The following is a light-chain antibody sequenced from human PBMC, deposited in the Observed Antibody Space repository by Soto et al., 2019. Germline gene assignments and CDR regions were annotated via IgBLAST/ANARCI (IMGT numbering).Light chain of an antibody. CDR3: HSYDSSLSGSV. CDR1: SSNIGAGYD. J-gene: IGLJ3*02. Sequence: QPVLTQPPSVSGAPGQRVTISCTGSSSNIGAGYDVHWYQQLPGTAPKLLIYRNNNRPSGVPDRFSGSKSGTSASLAITGLQAEDEADYYCHSYDSSLSGSVFGGGTKLTV. CDR2: RNN. V-gene: IGLV1-40*01.